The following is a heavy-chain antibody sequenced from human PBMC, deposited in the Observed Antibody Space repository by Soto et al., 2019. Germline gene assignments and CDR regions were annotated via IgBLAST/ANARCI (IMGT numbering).Heavy chain of an antibody. Sequence: SGPTLVNPTQTLTLTCTFSGFSLSTSGVGVGWIRQPPGKALEWLALIYWDDDKRYSPSLKSRLTITKDTSKNQVVLTMTNMDPVDTATYYCAHSHTFGESRRAKYYFDYWGQGTLVTVSS. V-gene: IGHV2-5*02. D-gene: IGHD3-10*01. CDR1: GFSLSTSGVG. CDR2: IYWDDDK. CDR3: AHSHTFGESRRAKYYFDY. J-gene: IGHJ4*02.